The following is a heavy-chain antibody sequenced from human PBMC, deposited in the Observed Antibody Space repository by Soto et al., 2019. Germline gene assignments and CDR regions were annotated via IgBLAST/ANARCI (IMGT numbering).Heavy chain of an antibody. CDR2: IYPGDSDT. J-gene: IGHJ6*01. CDR3: ARHFRYLAMGTHYHRMVD. CDR1: GYSFTSYW. V-gene: IGHV5-51*01. Sequence: GESLKISCKGSGYSFTSYWIGWVRQMPGKGLEWMGIIYPGDSDTRYSPSFQGQVTISADKSISTAYLQWSSLKASDTAMYYCARHFRYLAMGTHYHRMVDWGQRTPVT. D-gene: IGHD5-18*01.